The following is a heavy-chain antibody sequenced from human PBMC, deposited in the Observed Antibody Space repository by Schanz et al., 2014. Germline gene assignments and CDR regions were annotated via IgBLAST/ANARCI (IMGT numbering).Heavy chain of an antibody. Sequence: QVRLQESGPGLVRPSETLSLTCTVSGDSITHFYWSWIRQSPGKGPEWIGYITYSGGTNHNASLKSRVTISVDTAKTQFSLKVTSVTAADTAIDYCARVHSTSLERGSHYYMDVWGKGTTVTVSS. CDR2: ITYSGGT. V-gene: IGHV4-59*01. J-gene: IGHJ6*03. CDR3: ARVHSTSLERGSHYYMDV. D-gene: IGHD2-2*01. CDR1: GDSITHFY.